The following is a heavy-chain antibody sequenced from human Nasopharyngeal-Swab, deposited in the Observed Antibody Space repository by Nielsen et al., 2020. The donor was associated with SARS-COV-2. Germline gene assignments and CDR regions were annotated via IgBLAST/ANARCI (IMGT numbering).Heavy chain of an antibody. J-gene: IGHJ4*02. V-gene: IGHV4-39*01. D-gene: IGHD6-13*01. CDR3: ARLDPYSSRDDY. Sequence: PGQGLEWIGSFYYSGSTYYNPSLKSRVTISVDTSKNQFSLKLSSVTAADTAVYYCARLDPYSSRDDYWGQGTLVTVSS. CDR2: FYYSGST.